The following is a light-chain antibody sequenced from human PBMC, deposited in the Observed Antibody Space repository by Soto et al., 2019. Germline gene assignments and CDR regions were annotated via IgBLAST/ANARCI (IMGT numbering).Light chain of an antibody. CDR2: EVS. CDR1: SSDVGGYNY. Sequence: QSVLTQPASVSGSPGQSITISCTGTSSDVGGYNYVSWYQQHPGKAPKLMIYEVSNRPSGVSNRFSGSKSGNTASLTISGLQAEDEADYYCRSYTSSSTPKGVFGGGTKLTVL. CDR3: RSYTSSSTPKGV. V-gene: IGLV2-14*01. J-gene: IGLJ3*02.